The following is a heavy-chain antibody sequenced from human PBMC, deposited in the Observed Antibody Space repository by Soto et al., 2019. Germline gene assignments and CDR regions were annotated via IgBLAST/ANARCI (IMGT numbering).Heavy chain of an antibody. J-gene: IGHJ6*03. D-gene: IGHD2-2*01. CDR2: ISSSSSSTI. CDR1: GFTFSSYS. CDR3: LGGPAPAAISSYYYYYMDV. V-gene: IGHV3-48*01. Sequence: GGSLRLSCAASGFTFSSYSMNWVRQAPGKGLEWVSYISSSSSSTIYYADSVKGRFTISRDNAKNSLYLQMNSLRAEDTAVYYALGGPAPAAISSYYYYYMDVWGKGTTVTXSS.